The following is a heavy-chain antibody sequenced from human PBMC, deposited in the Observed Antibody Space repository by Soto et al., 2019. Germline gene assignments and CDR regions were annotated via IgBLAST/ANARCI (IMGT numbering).Heavy chain of an antibody. Sequence: PSETLSLTCTVSGGSISSDDYYWSWIRQPPGKGLEWIGYIYYSGSTYYNPSLKSRVTISLDTSKNHFSLKLPSVTDADTAVYYCARGYCSGGSCYSYFYGMDVWGQGTTVTVSS. CDR1: GGSISSDDYY. J-gene: IGHJ6*02. CDR3: ARGYCSGGSCYSYFYGMDV. D-gene: IGHD2-15*01. CDR2: IYYSGST. V-gene: IGHV4-30-4*01.